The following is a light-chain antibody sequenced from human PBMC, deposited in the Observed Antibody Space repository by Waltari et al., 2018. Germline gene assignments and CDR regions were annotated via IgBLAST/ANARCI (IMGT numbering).Light chain of an antibody. J-gene: IGLJ1*01. CDR3: STYRGNYV. V-gene: IGLV2-11*01. Sequence: QSVLPQPHSVSGSPGQSVTISSHRTNPNYVPWYQQHPGKGPKLLIFSVNKRPSGVPDRFSGSKSGDTASLTISGLRTDDEADYYCSTYRGNYVFGSGTAVTVL. CDR2: SVN. CDR1: NPNY.